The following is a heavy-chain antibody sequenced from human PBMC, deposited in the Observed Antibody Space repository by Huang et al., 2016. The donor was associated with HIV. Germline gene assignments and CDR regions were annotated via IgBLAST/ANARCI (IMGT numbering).Heavy chain of an antibody. CDR2: ISYDGSNQ. J-gene: IGHJ2*01. Sequence: QVQLVESGGGVVQPGRSLRFSCTASGFTLSGYAMHWVRKAPGKGLEGVVVISYDGSNQYYADSVKGRFTISRDNSKNTLYLQMNRLEVEDTAVYFCARDPATWYFDLWGRGTLVTVSS. CDR3: ARDPATWYFDL. V-gene: IGHV3-30-3*01. CDR1: GFTLSGYA.